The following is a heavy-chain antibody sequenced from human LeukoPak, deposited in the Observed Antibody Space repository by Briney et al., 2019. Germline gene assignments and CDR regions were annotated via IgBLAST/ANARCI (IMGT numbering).Heavy chain of an antibody. CDR1: GFTFDDYG. Sequence: GGSLRLSCAASGFTFDDYGMSWVRQAPGKGLEWVSGINWNGGSTGYADSVRGRFTISRDNAKNSLYLQMNSLRAEDTALYYCARVQGYCSSTSCYFDYWGQGTLVTVSS. V-gene: IGHV3-20*04. D-gene: IGHD2-2*01. CDR2: INWNGGST. CDR3: ARVQGYCSSTSCYFDY. J-gene: IGHJ4*02.